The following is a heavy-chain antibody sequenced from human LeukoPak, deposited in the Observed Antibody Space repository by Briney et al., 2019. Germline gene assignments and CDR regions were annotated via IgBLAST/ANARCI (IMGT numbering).Heavy chain of an antibody. CDR1: GGSISSYY. CDR2: IYTSGST. D-gene: IGHD6-13*01. CDR3: ARAKITAADIDRPFDL. Sequence: PSETLSLTCTVSGGSISSYYWSWIRQPAGKGLEWIGRIYTSGSTNYNPSLKSPVTISVDTSKNQFSLKLSSVTAADTALYYCARAKITAADIDRPFDLWGQGTLVSVSS. J-gene: IGHJ5*02. V-gene: IGHV4-4*07.